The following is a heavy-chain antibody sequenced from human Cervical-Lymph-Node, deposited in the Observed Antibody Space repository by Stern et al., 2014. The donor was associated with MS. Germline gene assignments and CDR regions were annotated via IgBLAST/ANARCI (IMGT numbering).Heavy chain of an antibody. CDR3: ARGKDDYAQQVDY. Sequence: VQLVESGGGLVKPGGSLRLSCAASAFTFSDYYMSWIRQAPGKGLEWFSYISSSSSHTNYADSVKGRFTISRDNAKNSVYLQMNSLRAEDTAVYYCARGKDDYAQQVDYWGQGTLVTVSS. D-gene: IGHD4-17*01. CDR1: AFTFSDYY. J-gene: IGHJ4*02. CDR2: ISSSSSHT. V-gene: IGHV3-11*06.